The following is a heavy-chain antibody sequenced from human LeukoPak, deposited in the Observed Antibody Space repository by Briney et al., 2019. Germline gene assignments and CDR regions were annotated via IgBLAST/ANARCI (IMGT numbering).Heavy chain of an antibody. V-gene: IGHV3-33*01. J-gene: IGHJ5*02. CDR2: KWYDGSNK. Sequence: GGSLRLSCAASGFTFSSYGMHWVRQAPGKGLEWVAVKWYDGSNKYYADSVKGRFTISRDNSKNTLYLQMRAEDTAVYYCARAPPQFDPWGQGTLVTVSS. CDR1: GFTFSSYG. CDR3: ARAPPQFDP.